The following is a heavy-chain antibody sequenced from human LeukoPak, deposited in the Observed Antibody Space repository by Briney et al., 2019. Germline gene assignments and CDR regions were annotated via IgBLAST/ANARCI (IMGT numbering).Heavy chain of an antibody. CDR1: GFTFSSYW. CDR3: ARDWDCGSSTCYGALGY. V-gene: IGHV3-7*01. D-gene: IGHD2-2*01. J-gene: IGHJ4*02. CDR2: IKQDGSEK. Sequence: GGSLRLSCAASGFTFSSYWITWVRQAPGKGLEWVANIKQDGSEKYFVDSVKGRFTISRDNAKNSVYLQMNSLRAEDTAVYYCARDWDCGSSTCYGALGYWGQGTLVTVSS.